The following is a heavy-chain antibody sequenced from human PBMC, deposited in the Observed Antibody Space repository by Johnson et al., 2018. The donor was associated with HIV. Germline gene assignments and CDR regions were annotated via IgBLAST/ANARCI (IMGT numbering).Heavy chain of an antibody. CDR3: ATGLGFHYATDTFAI. J-gene: IGHJ3*02. D-gene: IGHD2-8*01. CDR1: GFTFTNAW. CDR2: IKSKTDGGTT. Sequence: VQLVESGGGLVKPGGSLRLSCAASGFTFTNAWMSWVRQAPGKGLEWVGRIKSKTDGGTTDYAAPMKGRFTISRDNAKNTLYLQMNSLGVADTAVYFCATGLGFHYATDTFAIWGQGTMVTVSS. V-gene: IGHV3-15*01.